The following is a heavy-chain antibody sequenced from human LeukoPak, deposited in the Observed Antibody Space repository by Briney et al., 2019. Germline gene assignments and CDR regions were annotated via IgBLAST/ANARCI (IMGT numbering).Heavy chain of an antibody. Sequence: SETLSLTCTVSGASIISYYWTWIRQPPGKGLEWIGYIYHSGSTNYNPSLKSRVTLSIDTSKSQFSLKLTSVTAADTTVYYCARVSSGEKIDYWGQGTVVTVSS. CDR1: GASIISYY. J-gene: IGHJ4*02. V-gene: IGHV4-59*01. CDR3: ARVSSGEKIDY. CDR2: IYHSGST. D-gene: IGHD3-16*01.